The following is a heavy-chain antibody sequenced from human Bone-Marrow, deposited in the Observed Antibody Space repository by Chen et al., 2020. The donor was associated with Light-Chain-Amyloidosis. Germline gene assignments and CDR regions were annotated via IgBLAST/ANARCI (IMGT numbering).Heavy chain of an antibody. J-gene: IGHJ5*02. CDR3: ARVALISVAAAGSWFDP. D-gene: IGHD6-13*01. CDR1: GDSITSSTDY. CDR2: IYSSGSS. V-gene: IGHV4-39*07. Sequence: QVQLQLSGPGLVKPSETLSLKCSVSGDSITSSTDYWGWIRQPPGKGLEYIASIYSSGSSYYKPSLKSRVTISVDTSKNQFSLRLTSVTAADTAVYYCARVALISVAAAGSWFDPWGQGTLVTVSS.